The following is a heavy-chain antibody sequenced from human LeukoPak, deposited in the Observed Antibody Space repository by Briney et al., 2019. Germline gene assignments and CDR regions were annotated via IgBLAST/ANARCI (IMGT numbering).Heavy chain of an antibody. CDR2: IYSGGST. D-gene: IGHD2-15*01. CDR1: GFTVSSNY. V-gene: IGHV3-66*04. Sequence: GGSLRLSCAASGFTVSSNYMSWVRQAPGKGLEWVSVIYSGGSTYYADSVKGRFTISRDNAENSLYLQMNSLRAEDTAVYYCARRTPGYCSGGSCYGFQHWGQGTLVTVSS. J-gene: IGHJ1*01. CDR3: ARRTPGYCSGGSCYGFQH.